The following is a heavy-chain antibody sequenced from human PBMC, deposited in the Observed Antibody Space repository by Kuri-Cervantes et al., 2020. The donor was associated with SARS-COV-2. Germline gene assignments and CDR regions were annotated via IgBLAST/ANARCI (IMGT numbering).Heavy chain of an antibody. V-gene: IGHV1-18*04. CDR2: ISVDNADT. J-gene: IGHJ4*02. CDR3: YCAPKEGFDS. Sequence: ASVKVSCKASGYTFSNYGISWLRQAPGQGPEWMGWISVDNADTNYAQKFQGRVTMTADTSTNTAYMELRSLRSDDTAIYYCYCAPKEGFDSWGQGTLVTVSS. CDR1: GYTFSNYG. D-gene: IGHD2-21*01.